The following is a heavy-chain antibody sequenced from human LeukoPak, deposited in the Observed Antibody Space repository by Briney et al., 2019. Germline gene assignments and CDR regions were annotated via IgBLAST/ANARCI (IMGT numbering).Heavy chain of an antibody. CDR2: AYYSGST. J-gene: IGHJ5*02. CDR1: DGTISNYY. V-gene: IGHV4-59*08. Sequence: PSETLSLTCSVFDGTISNYYWSWIRQPPGKGLEWIGYAYYSGSTTYNPSLESRVTISVDTSKNQFSLKLTAVTAADTAVYYCARNSAVATSRSWFDPWGQGTLVTVSS. D-gene: IGHD6-19*01. CDR3: ARNSAVATSRSWFDP.